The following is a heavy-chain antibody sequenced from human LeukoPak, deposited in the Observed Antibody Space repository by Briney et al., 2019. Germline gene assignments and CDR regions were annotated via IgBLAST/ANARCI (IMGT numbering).Heavy chain of an antibody. Sequence: SVKASCKASGYTFTSYAISWVRQAPGQGLEWMGGIIPIFGTANYAQKFQGRVTITTDESTSTAYMELSSLRSEDTAVYYCARSGGPGCSSTSCYPSMYYYYYMDVWGKGTTVTVSS. CDR1: GYTFTSYA. V-gene: IGHV1-69*05. J-gene: IGHJ6*03. CDR2: IIPIFGTA. D-gene: IGHD2-2*01. CDR3: ARSGGPGCSSTSCYPSMYYYYYMDV.